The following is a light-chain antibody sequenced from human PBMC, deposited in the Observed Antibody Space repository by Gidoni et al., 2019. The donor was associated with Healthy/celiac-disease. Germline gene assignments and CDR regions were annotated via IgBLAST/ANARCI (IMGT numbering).Light chain of an antibody. Sequence: DIQMTQSPSSLSASVGDRVTITCRASQSISSYLNWYQQKPGKAPKLLIYAASSLQSGVPSRFSGSGSGTDFTITISSLQPEDFATYYGQQSYSTPSFGGGTKVEIK. CDR2: AAS. CDR1: QSISSY. CDR3: QQSYSTPS. J-gene: IGKJ4*01. V-gene: IGKV1-39*01.